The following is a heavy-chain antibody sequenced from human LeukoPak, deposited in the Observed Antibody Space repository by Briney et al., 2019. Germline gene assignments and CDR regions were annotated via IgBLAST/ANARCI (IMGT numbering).Heavy chain of an antibody. V-gene: IGHV3-21*01. CDR3: ARWGRDIVVVPAASSAYYYYYYMDV. CDR1: GFIFSSYN. Sequence: PGGSLRLSCAASGFIFSSYNMNWVRQAPGKGLEWVSFISSSSSYIYYADSVKGRFTISRDNAKNSLYLQMNSLRAEDTAVYYCARWGRDIVVVPAASSAYYYYYYMDVWGKGTTVTISS. D-gene: IGHD2-2*01. CDR2: ISSSSSYI. J-gene: IGHJ6*03.